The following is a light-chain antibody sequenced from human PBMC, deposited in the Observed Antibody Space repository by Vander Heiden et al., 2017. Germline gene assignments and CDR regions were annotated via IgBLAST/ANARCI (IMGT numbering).Light chain of an antibody. V-gene: IGLV2-14*01. CDR2: EVS. Sequence: QSALTQPASVSGSPGQSITISCTGSTSDAAYYKYVSWYQQHPDKAPKLMIYEVSNRPSGSSSRFSGSYSGNTASLTISGLQAEDEADYYCSSYTNNSPLYVFGTGTKVTVL. CDR1: TSDAAYYKY. J-gene: IGLJ1*01. CDR3: SSYTNNSPLYV.